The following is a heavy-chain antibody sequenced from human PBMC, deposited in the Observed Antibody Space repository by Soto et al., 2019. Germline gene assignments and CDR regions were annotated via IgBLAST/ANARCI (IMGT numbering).Heavy chain of an antibody. D-gene: IGHD6-13*01. CDR3: ARDRGNDRSWPIDF. CDR1: GYSFTSHY. J-gene: IGHJ4*02. Sequence: ASVKVSCKASGYSFTSHYMHWVRQAPGQGLEWMGTINPGGTTTSYAQKFQGRVTMTRDTSTSTVYMELSSLTSEDTAVYYCARDRGNDRSWPIDFWGQGTQVTVSS. V-gene: IGHV1-46*01. CDR2: INPGGTTT.